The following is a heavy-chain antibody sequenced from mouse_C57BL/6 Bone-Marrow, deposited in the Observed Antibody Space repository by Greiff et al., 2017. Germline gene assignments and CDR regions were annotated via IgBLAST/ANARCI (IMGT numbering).Heavy chain of an antibody. CDR3: ARCSNYRYFDYFDY. Sequence: EVQLQQSGPVLVKPGASVKMSCKASGYTFTDYYMNWVKQSHGKRLEWIGVINPYNGGTSYNQKFKGKATLTVDKSSSTAYMELHSLTSEDSAVYYCARCSNYRYFDYFDYWGQGTTLTVSS. J-gene: IGHJ2*01. CDR2: INPYNGGT. D-gene: IGHD2-5*01. V-gene: IGHV1-19*01. CDR1: GYTFTDYY.